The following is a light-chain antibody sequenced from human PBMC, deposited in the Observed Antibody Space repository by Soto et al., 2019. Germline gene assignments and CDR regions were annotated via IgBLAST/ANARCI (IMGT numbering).Light chain of an antibody. CDR1: QDIGRY. CDR3: QQYDTVPPT. Sequence: DLQMTQSPSSLSASVGDRVTITCQASQDIGRYLNWFQQRPGKAPNLLIYDSSTLETGVPSRFSGSGSRTIFTFTISSLQPEDIGTYYCQQYDTVPPTFGQGTRLAI. J-gene: IGKJ5*01. CDR2: DSS. V-gene: IGKV1-33*01.